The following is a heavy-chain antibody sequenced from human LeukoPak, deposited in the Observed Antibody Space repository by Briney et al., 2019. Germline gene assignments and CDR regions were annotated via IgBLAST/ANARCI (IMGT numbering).Heavy chain of an antibody. CDR3: VRWGEEAGIDR. CDR1: GFIFRSFW. CDR2: IHPDGSDT. D-gene: IGHD6-19*01. Sequence: GGSLTLSCVACGFIFRSFWMGWVRQAPAKGGEWVANIHPDGSDTSYVDSVKGRFTISRDNAKEWMFLQMNSPRAEEMAVYYCVRWGEEAGIDRWGQGTLVTVSS. V-gene: IGHV3-7*01. J-gene: IGHJ5*02.